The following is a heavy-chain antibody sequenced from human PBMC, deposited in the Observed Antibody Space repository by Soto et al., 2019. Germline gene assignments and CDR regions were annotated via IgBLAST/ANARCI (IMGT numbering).Heavy chain of an antibody. Sequence: QVQLVQSGAEVKKPGASVKVSCKASGYTFTKYYLHWVRQAPGQGLEWMGVISPSGGSTTYAQKFQGRVTMTRDTSTSTVYMELSSLRSDDTAVYWCLRGVASGFLFDYWGQGTLVTVSS. J-gene: IGHJ4*02. CDR1: GYTFTKYY. CDR2: ISPSGGST. V-gene: IGHV1-46*01. D-gene: IGHD6-19*01. CDR3: LRGVASGFLFDY.